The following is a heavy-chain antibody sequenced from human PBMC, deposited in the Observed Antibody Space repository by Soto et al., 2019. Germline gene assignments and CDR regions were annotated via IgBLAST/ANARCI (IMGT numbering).Heavy chain of an antibody. J-gene: IGHJ4*02. D-gene: IGHD3-22*01. CDR2: INLNGYT. V-gene: IGHV4-34*01. CDR1: GGAFTDYY. Sequence: SETLSLTCAVYGGAFTDYYWTWIRQSPEKGLEWIGEINLNGYTKYSPSLQSRVTLSVDTTRKQVSLRLKSVTAADSAVYYCARGAWDNSAYYFFDHWGQGTRVTVSS. CDR3: ARGAWDNSAYYFFDH.